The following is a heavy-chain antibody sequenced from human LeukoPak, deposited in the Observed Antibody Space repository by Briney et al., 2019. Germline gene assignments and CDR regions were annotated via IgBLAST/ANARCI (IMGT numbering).Heavy chain of an antibody. V-gene: IGHV4-34*01. CDR1: GGSFSGYY. CDR3: ARIGAYYGSGSYKAFDI. CDR2: INHSGST. J-gene: IGHJ3*02. Sequence: SETLSLTCAVYGGSFSGYYWSWIRQPPGKGLEWIGEINHSGSTNYNPSLKSRVTISVDTSKNQFSLKLSSVTAADTAVYYCARIGAYYGSGSYKAFDIWGQGTMVTVSS. D-gene: IGHD3-10*01.